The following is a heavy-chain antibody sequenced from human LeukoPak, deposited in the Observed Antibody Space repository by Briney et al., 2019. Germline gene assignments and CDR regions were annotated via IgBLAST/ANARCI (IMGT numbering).Heavy chain of an antibody. CDR1: GVTFSIYA. CDR2: ISSNGGST. D-gene: IGHD5-18*01. CDR3: ATGNSYGDYYYYYLDV. Sequence: GGSLTLSCAASGVTFSIYAMHWVRHAPGKGLEYVSAISSNGGSTYYANSVQGRFTISRDNSNNTLYLQKGSLRAEDMAVYYCATGNSYGDYYYYYLDVWGKGTTVTVSS. V-gene: IGHV3-64*01. J-gene: IGHJ6*03.